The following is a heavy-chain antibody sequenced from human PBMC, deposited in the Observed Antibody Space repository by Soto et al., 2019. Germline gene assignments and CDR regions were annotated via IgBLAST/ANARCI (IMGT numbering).Heavy chain of an antibody. CDR2: ISYSGST. CDR3: HKYSGPLIMPAA. V-gene: IGHV4-31*03. CDR1: GGSISSGGYY. D-gene: IGHD1-26*01. J-gene: IGHJ5*02. Sequence: SETLSLTCTVSGGSISSGGYYWSWIRQHPGTGLEWIGHISYSGSTYYNTSLKSRVTISVDTSRNQFSLKLSSVTAADTAVYYCHKYSGPLIMPAALGPGTLVTVSS.